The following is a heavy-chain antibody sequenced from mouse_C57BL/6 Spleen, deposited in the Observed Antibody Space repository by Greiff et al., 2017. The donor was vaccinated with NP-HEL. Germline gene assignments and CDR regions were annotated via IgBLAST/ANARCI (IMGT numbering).Heavy chain of an antibody. Sequence: EVQLQQSGPELVKPGASVKIPCKASGYTFTDYNMDWVKQSHGKSLEWIGDINPNNGGTIYNQKFKGKATLTVAKSSSTAYMELRSLTSEDTAVDYCARGDGTNWFAYWGQGTLVTVSA. J-gene: IGHJ3*01. V-gene: IGHV1-18*01. CDR3: ARGDGTNWFAY. CDR2: INPNNGGT. D-gene: IGHD4-1*01. CDR1: GYTFTDYN.